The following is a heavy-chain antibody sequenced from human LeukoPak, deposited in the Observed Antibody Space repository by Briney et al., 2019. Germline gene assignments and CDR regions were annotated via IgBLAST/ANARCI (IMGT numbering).Heavy chain of an antibody. CDR2: ISSSSSTI. J-gene: IGHJ4*02. Sequence: GGSLRLSCAASGFTFNSYSMNWVRQAPGKGLEWVSYISSSSSTIYYADSVKGRFTISRDNAKNSPYLQMNSLRAEDTAVYYCARETPSSIAARPCFDYWGQGTLVTVSS. V-gene: IGHV3-48*01. CDR1: GFTFNSYS. CDR3: ARETPSSIAARPCFDY. D-gene: IGHD6-6*01.